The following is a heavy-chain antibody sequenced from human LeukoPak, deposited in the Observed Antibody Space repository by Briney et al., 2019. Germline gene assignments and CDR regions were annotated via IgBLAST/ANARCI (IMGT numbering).Heavy chain of an antibody. D-gene: IGHD5-18*01. Sequence: SETLSLTCTVSGGSISSYYWSWIRQPPGKGLEWIGYIYYSGSTNHNPSLKSRVTISVDTSKNQFSLKLSSVTAADTAVYYCARDPRYSYGSYYYYYMDVWGKGTTVTVSS. J-gene: IGHJ6*03. V-gene: IGHV4-59*01. CDR1: GGSISSYY. CDR2: IYYSGST. CDR3: ARDPRYSYGSYYYYYMDV.